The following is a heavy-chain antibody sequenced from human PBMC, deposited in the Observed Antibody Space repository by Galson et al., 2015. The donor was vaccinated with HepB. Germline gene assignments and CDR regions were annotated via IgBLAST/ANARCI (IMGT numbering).Heavy chain of an antibody. CDR2: INENKNT. CDR3: VRYRHGSTEDD. D-gene: IGHD3-10*01. J-gene: IGHJ4*02. CDR1: GASTDSRSHY. V-gene: IGHV4-39*01. Sequence: SETLSLTCTVSGASTDSRSHYWGWVRQPPGKGLEWIGTINENKNTNYNPSLRSRVTISVDTSKNQFSLNLGSVTAADTAVYYCVRYRHGSTEDDWGQGTLVTVSS.